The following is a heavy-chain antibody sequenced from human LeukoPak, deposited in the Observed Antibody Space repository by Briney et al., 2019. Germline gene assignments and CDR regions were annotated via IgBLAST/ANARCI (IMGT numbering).Heavy chain of an antibody. D-gene: IGHD2-21*01. CDR1: GYTFTGYY. V-gene: IGHV1-2*02. CDR3: ASIEAVVGYYYYGMDV. J-gene: IGHJ6*02. CDR2: INPNSGGT. Sequence: ASVTVSCKASGYTFTGYYMHWVRQAPGQGLEWMGWINPNSGGTNYAQKFQGRVTMTRDTSISTAYMELSRLRSDDTAVYYCASIEAVVGYYYYGMDVWGQGTTVTVSS.